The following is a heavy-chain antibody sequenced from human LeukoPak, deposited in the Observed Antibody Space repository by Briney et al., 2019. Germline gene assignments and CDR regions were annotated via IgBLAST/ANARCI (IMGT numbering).Heavy chain of an antibody. CDR3: ARGRGRQVGTRWHSDTRHDY. V-gene: IGHV4-38-2*02. Sequence: SETLSLTCTVSGFSISNGFFWGWIRRPPGKGLEWIGTIHYPHSTYYSPSLNSRLTISMDTSTNRFSLKLSSVTAADTALYYCARGRGRQVGTRWHSDTRHDYWGQGILVTVSS. CDR1: GFSISNGFF. D-gene: IGHD6-13*01. CDR2: IHYPHST. J-gene: IGHJ4*02.